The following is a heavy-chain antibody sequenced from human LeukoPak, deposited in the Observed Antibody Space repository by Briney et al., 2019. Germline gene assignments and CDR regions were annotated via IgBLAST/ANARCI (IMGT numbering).Heavy chain of an antibody. D-gene: IGHD7-27*01. J-gene: IGHJ4*02. CDR1: GYSFTSYY. CDR2: INPSGSST. Sequence: GASVKVSCKASGYSFTSYYMHWVRQAPGQGPEWMGIINPSGSSTTYAQKFQGRVTMTRDTSTSTVYMELSSLRSEDTAVYYCARVSLGRDYFDYWGQGTLVTVSS. CDR3: ARVSLGRDYFDY. V-gene: IGHV1-46*01.